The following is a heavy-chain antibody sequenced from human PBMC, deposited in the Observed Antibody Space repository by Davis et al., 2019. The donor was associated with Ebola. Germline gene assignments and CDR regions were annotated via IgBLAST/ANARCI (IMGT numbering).Heavy chain of an antibody. V-gene: IGHV3-30*18. Sequence: GESLKISCAASGFTFSSYGMHWVRQAPGKGLEWVAAISYDGSNKYYADSVKGRFTISRDNSKNTLYLQMNSLRAEDTAVYYCAKDKRHSGWYGTDYYYYGMDVWGQGTTVTVSS. D-gene: IGHD6-19*01. CDR2: ISYDGSNK. J-gene: IGHJ6*02. CDR1: GFTFSSYG. CDR3: AKDKRHSGWYGTDYYYYGMDV.